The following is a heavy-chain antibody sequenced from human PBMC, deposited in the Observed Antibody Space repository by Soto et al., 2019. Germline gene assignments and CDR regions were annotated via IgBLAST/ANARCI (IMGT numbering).Heavy chain of an antibody. V-gene: IGHV4-31*03. J-gene: IGHJ5*02. CDR1: GGSISSGGYY. CDR2: IYYSGST. D-gene: IGHD6-13*01. CDR3: ARKIAAAGNWFGP. Sequence: TSETLSLTCTVSGGSISSGGYYWSWIRQHPGKGLEWIGYIYYSGSTYYNPSLKSRVTISVDTSKNQFSLKLSSVTAADTAVYYFARKIAAAGNWFGPWGQGTLVTVSS.